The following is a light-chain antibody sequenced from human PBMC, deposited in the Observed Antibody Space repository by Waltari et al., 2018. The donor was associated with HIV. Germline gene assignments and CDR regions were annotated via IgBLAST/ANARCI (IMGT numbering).Light chain of an antibody. CDR1: ALSKQY. J-gene: IGLJ2*01. V-gene: IGLV3-25*03. CDR2: KDS. Sequence: SSELTQPPSVSVSPGPTAGITCSGDALSKQYVYWYQQKPGQAPVLVISKDSERPSRIPERFSGSTSGTTVTLTISGVQAEDEADYYCQSADTSGSYWVFGGGTKLTVL. CDR3: QSADTSGSYWV.